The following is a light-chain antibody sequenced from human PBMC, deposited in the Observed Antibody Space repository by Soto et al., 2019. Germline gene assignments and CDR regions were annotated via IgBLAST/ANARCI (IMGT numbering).Light chain of an antibody. J-gene: IGKJ3*01. CDR3: QQYYDNPFT. CDR2: WAS. Sequence: DFVMTQSPDSLAVSLGERASINCKSSQSVLYNSNNRNYLAWYQHKPGQPPKLLIYWASTRESGVPDRFSGSGSGTDFTLTISSLQAEDVAVYYCQQYYDNPFTFCPGTKVDIK. V-gene: IGKV4-1*01. CDR1: QSVLYNSNNRNY.